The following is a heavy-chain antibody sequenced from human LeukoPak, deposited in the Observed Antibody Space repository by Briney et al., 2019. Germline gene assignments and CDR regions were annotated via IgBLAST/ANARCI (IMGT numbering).Heavy chain of an antibody. CDR2: IYYSGST. V-gene: IGHV4-59*12. D-gene: IGHD3-10*01. J-gene: IGHJ4*02. CDR3: ASVTMASAE. CDR1: GGSISSYY. Sequence: SETLSLTCTVSGGSISSYYWSWIRQPPGKGLEWIGYIYYSGSTYYNPSLKSRVTISVDKSKNQFSLKLSSVTAADTAVYYCASVTMASAEWGQGTPVTVSS.